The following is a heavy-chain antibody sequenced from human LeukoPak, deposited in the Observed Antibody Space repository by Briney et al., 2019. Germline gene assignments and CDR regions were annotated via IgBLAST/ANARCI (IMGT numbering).Heavy chain of an antibody. V-gene: IGHV3-23*01. CDR3: ANGAAGQYCTRTTCYR. D-gene: IGHD2-2*01. J-gene: IGHJ4*02. CDR2: ISGSGGST. CDR1: GFTFSSYA. Sequence: PGGSLRLSCAASGFTFSSYAMSWVRQAPGKGLEWVSAISGSGGSTYYADSVKGRFTISRDNSKNTLYLQMNSLRAEDTAVYYCANGAAGQYCTRTTCYRWGQGTLVTVSS.